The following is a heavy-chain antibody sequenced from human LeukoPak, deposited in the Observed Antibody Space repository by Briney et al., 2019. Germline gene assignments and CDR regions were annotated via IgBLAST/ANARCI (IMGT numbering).Heavy chain of an antibody. D-gene: IGHD3-10*01. Sequence: ASVKVSCKASGYTFTGYYMHWVRQAPGQGLEWMGWINPNSGGTNYAQKFQGRVTMTRDTSISTAYMELSRLRSDDTAVYYCARQWSAQYYYGLYYFDYWGQGTLVTVSS. CDR3: ARQWSAQYYYGLYYFDY. CDR2: INPNSGGT. V-gene: IGHV1-2*02. J-gene: IGHJ4*02. CDR1: GYTFTGYY.